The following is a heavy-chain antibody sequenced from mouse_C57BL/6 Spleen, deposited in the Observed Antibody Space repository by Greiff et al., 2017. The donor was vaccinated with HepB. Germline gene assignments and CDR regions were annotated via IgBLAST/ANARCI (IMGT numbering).Heavy chain of an antibody. Sequence: EVQLQQSGPVLVKPGASVKMSCKASGYTFTDYYMNWVKQSHGKSLEWIGVINPYNGGTSYNQKFKGKATLTVDKSSSTAYMELNSLTSEDSAVYYCPRGVDGYYTPAWFAYWGQGTLVTVSA. J-gene: IGHJ3*01. CDR1: GYTFTDYY. CDR3: PRGVDGYYTPAWFAY. D-gene: IGHD2-3*01. V-gene: IGHV1-19*01. CDR2: INPYNGGT.